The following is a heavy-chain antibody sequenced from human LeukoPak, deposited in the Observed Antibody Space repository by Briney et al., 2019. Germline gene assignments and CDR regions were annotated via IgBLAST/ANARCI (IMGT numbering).Heavy chain of an antibody. V-gene: IGHV3-30*04. CDR1: GFTFSSSA. D-gene: IGHD3-10*01. Sequence: GGSLRLSCAASGFTFSSSAMHWVRQAPGKGLEWVAVISYDGSKKSYADSVKGRFSISRDNSKNTLYLQMSSLREENTGLYYCVKDRNYYGDPGYLDYWGQGTLVTVSS. CDR2: ISYDGSKK. J-gene: IGHJ4*02. CDR3: VKDRNYYGDPGYLDY.